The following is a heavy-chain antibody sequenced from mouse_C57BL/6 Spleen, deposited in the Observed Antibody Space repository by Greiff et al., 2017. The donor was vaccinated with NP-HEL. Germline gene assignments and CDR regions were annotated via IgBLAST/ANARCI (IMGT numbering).Heavy chain of an antibody. CDR1: GYTFTSYW. J-gene: IGHJ4*01. Sequence: VQLQQPGAELVKPGASVKMSCKASGYTFTSYWITWVKQRPGQGLEWIGDIYPGSGSTNYNEKFKSKATLTVDTSSSTAYMQLSSLTSEDSAVYYCAIITTVVATNAMDYWGQGTSVTVSS. CDR2: IYPGSGST. D-gene: IGHD1-1*01. CDR3: AIITTVVATNAMDY. V-gene: IGHV1-55*01.